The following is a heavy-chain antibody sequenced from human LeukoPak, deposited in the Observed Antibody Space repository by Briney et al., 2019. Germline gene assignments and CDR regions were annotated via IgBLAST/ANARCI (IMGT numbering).Heavy chain of an antibody. CDR2: INPNSGDT. D-gene: IGHD3-3*01. Sequence: ASVKVSCKASGYTFTDYYLHWVRQAPGQGLEWMGWINPNSGDTDYAQKFQGRVTMTRDTSISTAYMELSRLRSDDTAVYYCARGQNYDFWSGYYQDYWGQGTLVTVSS. CDR3: ARGQNYDFWSGYYQDY. CDR1: GYTFTDYY. J-gene: IGHJ4*02. V-gene: IGHV1-2*02.